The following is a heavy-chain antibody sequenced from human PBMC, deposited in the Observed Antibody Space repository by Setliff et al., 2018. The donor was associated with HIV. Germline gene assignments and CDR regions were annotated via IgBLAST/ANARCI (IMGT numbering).Heavy chain of an antibody. Sequence: ASVKVSCKASGYGLIAYAMNWVRQAPGQRPEWMGWINPGNGNTKYSQKFQGRVTITRVTSASTVYMELSGLRSEDTAVYYCARDKYYDSSANYFDRWGQGTLVTVSS. D-gene: IGHD3-22*01. V-gene: IGHV1-3*01. CDR2: INPGNGNT. J-gene: IGHJ5*02. CDR1: GYGLIAYA. CDR3: ARDKYYDSSANYFDR.